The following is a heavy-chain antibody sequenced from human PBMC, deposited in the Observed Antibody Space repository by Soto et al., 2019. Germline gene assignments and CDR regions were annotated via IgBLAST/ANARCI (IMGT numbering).Heavy chain of an antibody. V-gene: IGHV3-53*01. CDR3: ARGIATGQLDP. Sequence: GGSLSLSCAASGFPVSSTYLTWVRQAPGKGLEWVAILYTGTDTVYADSVKGRFTISRDSSKNTFYLHMNSLRAEDTAVYYCARGIATGQLDPWGQGTLVTVSS. CDR1: GFPVSSTY. D-gene: IGHD2-15*01. CDR2: LYTGTDT. J-gene: IGHJ5*02.